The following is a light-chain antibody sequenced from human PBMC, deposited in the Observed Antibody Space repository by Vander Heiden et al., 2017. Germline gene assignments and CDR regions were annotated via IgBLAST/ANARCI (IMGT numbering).Light chain of an antibody. J-gene: IGKJ1*01. V-gene: IGKV3-15*01. CDR2: GAS. CDR3: LQDTSWPWT. CDR1: QSVQTK. Sequence: DILMKQSPATLSVSPGERVTLSCQARQSVQTKSAWYQQKPGQPPRVLIFGASTRATGIPARFTGSGSETEFTLTISSLQSEDFAHYFCLQDTSWPWTFGQGTKLQIK.